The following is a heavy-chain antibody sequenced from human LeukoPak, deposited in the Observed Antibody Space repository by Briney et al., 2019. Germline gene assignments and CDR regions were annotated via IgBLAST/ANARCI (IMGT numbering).Heavy chain of an antibody. V-gene: IGHV4-59*11. D-gene: IGHD3-22*01. J-gene: IGHJ4*02. Sequence: PSETLSLTCTVPGGSISSHYWSWIRQPPGKGLEWIGYIYNSGSTYYNPSLKSRLTMSVDTSKNQFSLKLSSVTAADTAVYYCARNYYDSSGYSNFDYWGQGTLVTVSS. CDR1: GGSISSHY. CDR2: IYNSGST. CDR3: ARNYYDSSGYSNFDY.